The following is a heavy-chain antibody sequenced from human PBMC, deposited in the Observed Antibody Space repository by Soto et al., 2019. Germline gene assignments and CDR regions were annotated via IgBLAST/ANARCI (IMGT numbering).Heavy chain of an antibody. Sequence: GGSLRPSCAASGFTFSSYAMGCVRQAPGKGLGWVSATSASGGSTYNANSAKGRFTISRDNSKNTLYLQMNSLRAEDTAVYYRAKDVRVVAANFDYWGQGTLVTVSS. CDR3: AKDVRVVAANFDY. V-gene: IGHV3-23*01. CDR1: GFTFSSYA. D-gene: IGHD2-15*01. J-gene: IGHJ4*02. CDR2: TSASGGST.